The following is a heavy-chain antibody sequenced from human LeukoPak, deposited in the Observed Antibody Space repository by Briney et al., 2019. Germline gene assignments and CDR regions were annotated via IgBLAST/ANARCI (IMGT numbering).Heavy chain of an antibody. Sequence: SETLSLTCAVSGYSISSGYYWGWIRQPPGKGLGWIGSIYHSGSTYYNPSLKSRVTISVDTSKNQFSLKLSSVTAADTAVYYCARHPPQTLDAFEIWGQGTMVTVSS. V-gene: IGHV4-38-2*01. CDR2: IYHSGST. CDR3: ARHPPQTLDAFEI. CDR1: GYSISSGYY. J-gene: IGHJ3*02.